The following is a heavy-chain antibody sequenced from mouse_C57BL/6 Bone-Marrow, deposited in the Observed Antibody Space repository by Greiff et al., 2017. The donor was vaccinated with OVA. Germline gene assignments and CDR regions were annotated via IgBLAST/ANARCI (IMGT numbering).Heavy chain of an antibody. V-gene: IGHV14-4*01. CDR3: TPDYGEAMDY. J-gene: IGHJ4*01. CDR2: IDPENGDT. D-gene: IGHD1-1*01. CDR1: GFNIKDDY. Sequence: VHVKQSGAELVRPGASVKLSCTASGFNIKDDYMHWVKQRPEQGLEWIGWIDPENGDTEYASKFQGKATITAYTSSNTAYLQLSSLTSEDTAVYYCTPDYGEAMDYWGQGTSVTVSS.